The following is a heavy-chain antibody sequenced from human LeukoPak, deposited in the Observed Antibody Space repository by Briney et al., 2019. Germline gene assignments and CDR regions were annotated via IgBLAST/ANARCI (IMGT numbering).Heavy chain of an antibody. Sequence: KPSETLSLTCTVSGGSISSYYWSWIRQPPGKGLEWIGYIYYSGSTNYNPSLKSRVTISVDTSKNQFSLKLSSVTAADTAVYYCARDYDSSGYVDYWGQGTLVTVSS. J-gene: IGHJ4*02. CDR3: ARDYDSSGYVDY. CDR1: GGSISSYY. V-gene: IGHV4-59*01. D-gene: IGHD3-22*01. CDR2: IYYSGST.